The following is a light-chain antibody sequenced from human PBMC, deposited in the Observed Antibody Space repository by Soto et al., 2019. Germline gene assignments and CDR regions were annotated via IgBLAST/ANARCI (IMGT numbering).Light chain of an antibody. CDR3: QQSYRTPWT. V-gene: IGKV1-39*01. Sequence: DIQMTQSPSSLSASVGDRVTITCRASQSISSYLNWYQQKPGKAPKLLIYAASSLQSGVPSRFSGSGSGTDFTLTISSRQPEDFATYYCQQSYRTPWTFRQGTKVEIK. CDR1: QSISSY. J-gene: IGKJ1*01. CDR2: AAS.